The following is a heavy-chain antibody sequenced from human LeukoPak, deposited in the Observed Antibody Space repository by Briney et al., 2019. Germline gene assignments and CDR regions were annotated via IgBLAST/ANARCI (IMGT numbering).Heavy chain of an antibody. V-gene: IGHV1-18*01. CDR1: GYTFNRYG. Sequence: GASVKVSCKASGYTFNRYGITWVRQAPGQGLEWMGWISPYNGNTNYAPKFQGRVILTTETSTNTAYMDLRSLRSDDTAVYYCARDYFHSGSSYFFDFWGQGALVTVSS. J-gene: IGHJ4*02. CDR3: ARDYFHSGSSYFFDF. D-gene: IGHD3-10*01. CDR2: ISPYNGNT.